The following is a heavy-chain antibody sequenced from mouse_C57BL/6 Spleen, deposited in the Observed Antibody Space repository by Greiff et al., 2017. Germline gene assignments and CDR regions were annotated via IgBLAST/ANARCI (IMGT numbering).Heavy chain of an antibody. J-gene: IGHJ3*01. CDR1: GYTFTSYW. Sequence: QVHVKQPGAELVKPGASVKMSCKASGYTFTSYWITWVKQRPGQGLEWIGDIYPGSGSTNYNEKFKSKATLTVDTSSSTAYMQLSSLTSEDSAVYYCAREEGGYGFAYWGQGTLVTVSA. D-gene: IGHD2-2*01. V-gene: IGHV1-55*01. CDR2: IYPGSGST. CDR3: AREEGGYGFAY.